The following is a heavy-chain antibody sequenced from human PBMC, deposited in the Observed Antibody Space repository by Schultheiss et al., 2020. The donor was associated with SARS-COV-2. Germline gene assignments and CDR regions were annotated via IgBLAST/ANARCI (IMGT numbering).Heavy chain of an antibody. V-gene: IGHV4-59*12. Sequence: SETLSLTCTVSGGSLSRYYWSWFRQPPGKGLEWIGYIYYSGSTNYNPSLKSRVTITVDTSKNQFSLKLSSVTAADTAVYYCARDLTYGDYGMDVWGQGTTVTVSS. CDR3: ARDLTYGDYGMDV. CDR1: GGSLSRYY. D-gene: IGHD4-17*01. J-gene: IGHJ6*02. CDR2: IYYSGST.